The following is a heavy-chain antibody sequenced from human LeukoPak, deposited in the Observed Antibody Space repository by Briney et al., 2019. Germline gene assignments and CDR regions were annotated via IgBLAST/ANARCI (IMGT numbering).Heavy chain of an antibody. J-gene: IGHJ4*02. CDR2: ISGSGGST. V-gene: IGHV3-23*01. CDR3: AKVEQRFPYFDY. CDR1: GFTFSSYA. Sequence: GGSLSLSCAASGFTFSSYAMSWVRQAPGKGLEWVSAISGSGGSTYYADSVKGRFTISRDNSKNTLYLQMNSLRAEDTAVYYCAKVEQRFPYFDYWGQGTLVTVSS. D-gene: IGHD1/OR15-1a*01.